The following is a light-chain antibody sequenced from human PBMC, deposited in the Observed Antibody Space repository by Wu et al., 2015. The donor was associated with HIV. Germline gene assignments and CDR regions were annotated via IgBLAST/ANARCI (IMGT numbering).Light chain of an antibody. Sequence: AIRITQSPSSLSASTGDRVTITCRASQGISSYLAWYQQKPGKAPKLLIYAASTLQSGVPSRFSGSGSGTDFTLTISCLQSEDFATYYCQQYYSYPRTSGQGTKVEIK. V-gene: IGKV1-8*01. CDR1: QGISSY. J-gene: IGKJ1*01. CDR3: QQYYSYPRT. CDR2: AAS.